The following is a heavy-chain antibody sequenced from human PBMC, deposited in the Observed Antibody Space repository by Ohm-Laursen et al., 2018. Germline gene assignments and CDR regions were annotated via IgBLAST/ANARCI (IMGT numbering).Heavy chain of an antibody. V-gene: IGHV3-23*01. D-gene: IGHD3-16*02. Sequence: SLRLSCAASGFTFSDYAMNWVRQAPGRRLEWVAGISGRGGGTYYADSVKGRFTISRDNSNDTLLLQMSSLRTDDTAVYYCAKDLVFIIGTGSFDVWGRGTMVAVSS. CDR2: ISGRGGGT. CDR3: AKDLVFIIGTGSFDV. J-gene: IGHJ3*01. CDR1: GFTFSDYA.